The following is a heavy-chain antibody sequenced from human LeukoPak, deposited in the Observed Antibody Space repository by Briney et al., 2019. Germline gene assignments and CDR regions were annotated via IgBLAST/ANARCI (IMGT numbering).Heavy chain of an antibody. CDR2: ISYDGSNK. V-gene: IGHV3-30-3*02. CDR1: GFTFSSYA. CDR3: AKMEGYCTSTSCYGWFDP. Sequence: PGRSLRLSCAASGFTFSSYAMHWVRQAPGKGLEWVAVISYDGSNKYYADSVKGRFTISRDNSKNTLDLQMNSLRAEDTAVYYCAKMEGYCTSTSCYGWFDPWGQGTLVTVSS. J-gene: IGHJ5*02. D-gene: IGHD2-2*01.